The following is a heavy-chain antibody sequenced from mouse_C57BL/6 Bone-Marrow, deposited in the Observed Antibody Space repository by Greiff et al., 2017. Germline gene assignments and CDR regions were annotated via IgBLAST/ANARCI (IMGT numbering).Heavy chain of an antibody. CDR2: IYPGDGDT. D-gene: IGHD1-1*01. Sequence: QVQLKESGPELVKPGASVKISCKASGYAFSSSWMNWVKQRPGKGLEWIGRIYPGDGDTNYNGKFKGTATLTADKSSSTASMQLSSLTSEDSAVYFCARDYYGSAWFAYWGQGTLVTVSA. V-gene: IGHV1-82*01. CDR3: ARDYYGSAWFAY. CDR1: GYAFSSSW. J-gene: IGHJ3*01.